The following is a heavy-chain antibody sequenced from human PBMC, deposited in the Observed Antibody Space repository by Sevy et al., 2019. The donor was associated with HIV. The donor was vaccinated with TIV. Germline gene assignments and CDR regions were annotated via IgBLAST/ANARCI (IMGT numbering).Heavy chain of an antibody. Sequence: ASVKVSCKASGYTFTSYDINWVRQATGQGLEWMGWMNPNSGNTGYAQKFQGRVTMTRNTSISTAYMELSSLRSEDTVVYYCARGEEQQLVEGDMDVWSQGTTVTVSS. J-gene: IGHJ6*02. V-gene: IGHV1-8*01. CDR3: ARGEEQQLVEGDMDV. CDR2: MNPNSGNT. D-gene: IGHD6-13*01. CDR1: GYTFTSYD.